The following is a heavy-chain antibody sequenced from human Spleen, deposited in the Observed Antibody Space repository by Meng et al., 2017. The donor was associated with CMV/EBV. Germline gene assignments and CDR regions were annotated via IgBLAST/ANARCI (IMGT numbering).Heavy chain of an antibody. Sequence: LKISXAASGFAFRKXXXNWVXQAPGKXXXWVSHINSSGXXSYXXXVXXXXXISRDNTXNSXYLXMXXLXVDDTAVXYCAREDSWRSVFDIWGRGITVTVSS. D-gene: IGHD3-22*01. CDR1: GFAFRKXX. CDR2: INSSGXX. V-gene: IGHV3-69-1*02. CDR3: AREDSWRSVFDI. J-gene: IGHJ3*02.